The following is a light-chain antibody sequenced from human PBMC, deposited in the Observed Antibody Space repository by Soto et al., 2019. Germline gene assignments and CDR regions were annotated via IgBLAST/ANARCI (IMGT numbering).Light chain of an antibody. V-gene: IGKV3-20*01. CDR3: QQYGSSPWT. Sequence: ETVLTQSPGTVSLSPGERATLSCRASQTIRSNYLAWYRQTPGQAPRLLIYGASNRPTGIADRFSGSGSGTAFTLIISRLQPEDVALYYCQQYGSSPWTFGQGTKVEIK. CDR1: QTIRSNY. CDR2: GAS. J-gene: IGKJ1*01.